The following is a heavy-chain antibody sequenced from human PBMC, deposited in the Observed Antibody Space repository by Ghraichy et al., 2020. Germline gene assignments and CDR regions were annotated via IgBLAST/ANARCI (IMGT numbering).Heavy chain of an antibody. D-gene: IGHD2-2*01. V-gene: IGHV4-59*01. J-gene: IGHJ6*02. Sequence: ETLSLTCTVSGGSISSYYWNWIRQPPGKGLEWIGYIYYSGSTNYNSSLKSRVTISVDSSKNQFSLKLSSVTAADTAVYYCARDVVPSATKYGLDVWGQGTTVTVSS. CDR2: IYYSGST. CDR3: ARDVVPSATKYGLDV. CDR1: GGSISSYY.